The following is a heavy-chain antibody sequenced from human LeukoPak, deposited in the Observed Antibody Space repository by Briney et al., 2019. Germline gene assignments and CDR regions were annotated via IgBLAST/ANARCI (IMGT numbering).Heavy chain of an antibody. V-gene: IGHV4-59*01. Sequence: LSETLSLTCSVSGGSISSFYWSWIRQPPGKGLEWIGYINYSGSTNYNPSLKSRVTISVDTCKNQFSLKLSSVTAADTAVYYCARLDTYYYDSTPTYAFDIWGQGTMVSVSS. J-gene: IGHJ3*02. CDR3: ARLDTYYYDSTPTYAFDI. CDR1: GGSISSFY. D-gene: IGHD3-22*01. CDR2: INYSGST.